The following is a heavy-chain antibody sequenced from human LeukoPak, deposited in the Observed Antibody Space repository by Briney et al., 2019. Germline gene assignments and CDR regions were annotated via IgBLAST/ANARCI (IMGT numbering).Heavy chain of an antibody. CDR2: TGLESVHT. J-gene: IGHJ4*02. D-gene: IGHD3-10*01. V-gene: IGHV3-23*01. CDR3: VRGDDIGKHPTRAYYFDI. Sequence: TGGSVTLSCAASRFPFSRHPVRGPRHAPGEAVVWVLTTGLESVHTLRADSVQGRFTVSRDNSRNTLDLQMDNLRGDDTAIYYCVRGDDIGKHPTRAYYFDIWGQGTLVSVSS. CDR1: RFPFSRHP.